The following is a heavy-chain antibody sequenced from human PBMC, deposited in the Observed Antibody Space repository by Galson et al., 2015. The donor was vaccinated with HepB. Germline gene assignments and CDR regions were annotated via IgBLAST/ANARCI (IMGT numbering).Heavy chain of an antibody. J-gene: IGHJ4*02. CDR3: ARVADADYGDHSHFDY. CDR2: ISSGTTYT. CDR1: GFTFSDYY. Sequence: SLRLSCAASGFTFSDYYMSWIRQAPGKGLEWLSYISSGTTYTNYADSVKGRFTISRDNAKNSLFLQINSLRAEDTAVYYCARVADADYGDHSHFDYWGQGTLVTVSS. V-gene: IGHV3-11*06. D-gene: IGHD4-17*01.